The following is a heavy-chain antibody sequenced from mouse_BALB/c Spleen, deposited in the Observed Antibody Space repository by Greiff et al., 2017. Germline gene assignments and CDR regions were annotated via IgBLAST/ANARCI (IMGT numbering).Heavy chain of an antibody. Sequence: VQLQQSGAELVKPGASVKLSCTASGFNIKDTYMHWVKQRPEQGLEWIGRIDPANGNTKYDPKFQGKATITADTSSNTAYLQLSSLTSEDTAVYYCAQLEHFDYWGQGTTLTVSS. J-gene: IGHJ2*01. D-gene: IGHD4-1*02. CDR1: GFNIKDTY. CDR2: IDPANGNT. CDR3: AQLEHFDY. V-gene: IGHV14-3*02.